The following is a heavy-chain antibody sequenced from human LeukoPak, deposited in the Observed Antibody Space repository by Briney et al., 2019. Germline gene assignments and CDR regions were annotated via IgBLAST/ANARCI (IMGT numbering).Heavy chain of an antibody. CDR2: IYYSGNT. Sequence: PSETLSLTCTVSGVSISSSNSYWGWIRQPPGKGLEWIGSIYYSGNTYYNASLKSQVSISIDTSKNQFSLRLTSVTAADTAVYYCAKDHLPGIVVADRDYWGQGTLVTVSS. V-gene: IGHV4-39*02. CDR1: GVSISSSNSY. CDR3: AKDHLPGIVVADRDY. J-gene: IGHJ4*02. D-gene: IGHD6-19*01.